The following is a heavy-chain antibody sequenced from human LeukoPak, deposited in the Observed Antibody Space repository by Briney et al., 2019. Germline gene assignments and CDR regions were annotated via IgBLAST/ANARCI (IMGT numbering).Heavy chain of an antibody. J-gene: IGHJ4*02. Sequence: GGSLRLSCAASGFTVSTKYMSWVRQAPGRGRDWVAVIYSGGSTYYADSVKGRFTISRDSSKNTLYLQMNSLRAEDTAVYHCAKDRPGYSNLWAYWGQGTLVTVSS. V-gene: IGHV3-53*01. CDR3: AKDRPGYSNLWAY. CDR1: GFTVSTKY. D-gene: IGHD6-13*01. CDR2: IYSGGST.